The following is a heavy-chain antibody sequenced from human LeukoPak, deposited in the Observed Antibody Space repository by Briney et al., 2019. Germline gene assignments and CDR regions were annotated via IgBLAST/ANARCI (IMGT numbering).Heavy chain of an antibody. CDR3: ARPQTYYFGSGSYYDY. Sequence: GGSLRLSFAASGFTFSNYAMSWVRQAPGKGLEWVSAITGSGGSAYYADAVKGRFTISRDNSKNTLYLQMNSLRAEDTAVYYCARPQTYYFGSGSYYDYWGQGTLVTVSS. V-gene: IGHV3-23*01. CDR1: GFTFSNYA. J-gene: IGHJ4*02. CDR2: ITGSGGSA. D-gene: IGHD3-10*01.